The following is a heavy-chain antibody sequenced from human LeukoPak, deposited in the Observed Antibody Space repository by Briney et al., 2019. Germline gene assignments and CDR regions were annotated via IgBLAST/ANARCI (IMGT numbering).Heavy chain of an antibody. V-gene: IGHV1-46*01. CDR1: GYTFTSYY. CDR3: ARGESSGYYYGDFDY. J-gene: IGHJ4*02. D-gene: IGHD3-22*01. Sequence: ASVKVSCKASGYTFTSYYMHWVRQAPGQGLEWMGIINLSGGSTSYAQKFQGRVTMTRDMSTSTVYMELSSLRSEDTAVYYCARGESSGYYYGDFDYWGQGTLVTVSS. CDR2: INLSGGST.